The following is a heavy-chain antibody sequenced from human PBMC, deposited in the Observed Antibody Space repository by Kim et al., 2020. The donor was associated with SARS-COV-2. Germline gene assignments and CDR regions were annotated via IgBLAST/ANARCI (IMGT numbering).Heavy chain of an antibody. D-gene: IGHD7-27*01. J-gene: IGHJ6*02. V-gene: IGHV4-34*01. CDR2: INHSGAT. CDR3: ARGWAGVVPSPILGIGPHYDYYAMDV. Sequence: SETLSLTCAVYVGSLSGYHWSWVHQPPGKGLEWIGEINHSGATNYNPSLKSRVAISVDTSKNQFSLKLNSVTAADTSVYFCARGWAGVVPSPILGIGPHYDYYAMDVWGRGTTVTVSS. CDR1: VGSLSGYH.